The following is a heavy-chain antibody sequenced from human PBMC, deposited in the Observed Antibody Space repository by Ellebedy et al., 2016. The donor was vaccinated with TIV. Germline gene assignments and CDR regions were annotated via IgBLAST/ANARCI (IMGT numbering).Heavy chain of an antibody. CDR1: GFTLSSYW. J-gene: IGHJ4*02. CDR3: ARAVGGSSSL. CDR2: INQDGSEK. Sequence: GGSLRLSCAASGFTLSSYWMSWVRQAPGKGLEWVANINQDGSEKYYVDSVKGRFSIFRDNAKNSLYLQMNSLRAEDTAVYYCARAVGGSSSLWGQGTLVTVSS. V-gene: IGHV3-7*03. D-gene: IGHD6-13*01.